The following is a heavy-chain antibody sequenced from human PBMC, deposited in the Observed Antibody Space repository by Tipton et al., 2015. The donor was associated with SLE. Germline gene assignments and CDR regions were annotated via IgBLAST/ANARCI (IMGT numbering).Heavy chain of an antibody. CDR1: GGSISSGSYY. Sequence: TLSLTCTVSGGSISSGSYYWSWIRQHPGKGLEWIEYTYYSGSPYYNPSLKSRVTISLDMSKNQFSLRLSSVTAADTAVYYCPIYYHDSTGLHWFDPWGQGTLVTVSS. V-gene: IGHV4-31*06. CDR3: PIYYHDSTGLHWFDP. J-gene: IGHJ5*02. CDR2: TYYSGSP. D-gene: IGHD3-22*01.